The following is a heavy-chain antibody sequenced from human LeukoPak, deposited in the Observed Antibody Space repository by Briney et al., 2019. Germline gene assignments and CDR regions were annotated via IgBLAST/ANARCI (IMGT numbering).Heavy chain of an antibody. CDR1: GFTLSSYW. CDR3: ARDHGYSYYYYYYYMDV. V-gene: IGHV3-74*01. D-gene: IGHD5-18*01. CDR2: INSDGRRT. Sequence: GGSLRLSCAASGFTLSSYWMHWVRQAPGKGLVWGSRINSDGRRTNSADTVKGRVTISRDNAKNTLYLQMNSLRAEDTAVYYCARDHGYSYYYYYYYMDVWGKGTTVTVSS. J-gene: IGHJ6*03.